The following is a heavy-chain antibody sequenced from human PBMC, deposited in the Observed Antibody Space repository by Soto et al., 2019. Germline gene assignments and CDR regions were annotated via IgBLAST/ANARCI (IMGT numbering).Heavy chain of an antibody. D-gene: IGHD3-3*01. V-gene: IGHV3-7*01. CDR1: GFTFSSYW. J-gene: IGHJ4*02. CDR3: ARDRVRVVIPVGNDY. Sequence: EVQLVESGGGLVQPGGSLRLSCAASGFTFSSYWMSWVRQAPGKGLEWVANIKQDGSEKYYVDSVKGRFTISRDNAKNSLYLQMNSLRAEDTAVYYCARDRVRVVIPVGNDYWGQGTLVTVSS. CDR2: IKQDGSEK.